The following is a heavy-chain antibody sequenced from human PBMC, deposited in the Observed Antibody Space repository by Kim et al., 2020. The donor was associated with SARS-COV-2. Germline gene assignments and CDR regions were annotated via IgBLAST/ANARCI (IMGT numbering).Heavy chain of an antibody. Sequence: SVKVSCKASGGTFSTYAISWVRQAPGQGLEWMGRITPMFGITNNAQKFRGRVTITADKSTSTAYMELSSLRSEDTAVYYCARGAYDSSGYYNYYYGMDVWGQGTTVTVSS. J-gene: IGHJ6*02. CDR3: ARGAYDSSGYYNYYYGMDV. V-gene: IGHV1-69*04. CDR2: ITPMFGIT. CDR1: GGTFSTYA. D-gene: IGHD3-22*01.